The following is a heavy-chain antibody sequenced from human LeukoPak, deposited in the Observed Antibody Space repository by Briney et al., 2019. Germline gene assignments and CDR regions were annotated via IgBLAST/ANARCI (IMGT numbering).Heavy chain of an antibody. D-gene: IGHD3-22*01. CDR3: ARGGPAPHRITLIVVASSTDAFDI. Sequence: PSETLSLTCTVSGGSISSYYWSWIRQPPGKGLEWIGYIYYSGSTNYNPSLKSRVTISVDTSKNQFSLKLSSVTAADTAVYYCARGGPAPHRITLIVVASSTDAFDIWGQGTMVTVSS. CDR1: GGSISSYY. J-gene: IGHJ3*02. CDR2: IYYSGST. V-gene: IGHV4-59*01.